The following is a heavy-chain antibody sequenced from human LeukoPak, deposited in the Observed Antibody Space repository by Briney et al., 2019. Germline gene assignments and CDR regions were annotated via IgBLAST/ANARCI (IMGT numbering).Heavy chain of an antibody. J-gene: IGHJ3*02. V-gene: IGHV3-30*02. Sequence: PGGSLRLSCAASGFTFSSYGMHWVRQAPGKGLEWVAFIRYDGSNKYYADSVKGRFTISRDNSKNTLYLQMNSLRAEDTAVYYRASMGGRRRSGSYPDAFDIWGQGTMVTVSS. CDR3: ASMGGRRRSGSYPDAFDI. CDR2: IRYDGSNK. CDR1: GFTFSSYG. D-gene: IGHD3-10*01.